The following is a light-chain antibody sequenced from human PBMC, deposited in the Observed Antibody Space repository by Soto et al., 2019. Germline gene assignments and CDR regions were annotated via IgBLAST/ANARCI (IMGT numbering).Light chain of an antibody. Sequence: EIVLTQSPGTLSLSPGERATLSCRASQSVSSSYLAWYQQKPGQAPRLLIYGASSRGTGIPDRVSGSGSGTDFTLTISRLEPEDFAVYYCQQYGSSPLTFGQGTKVEIK. J-gene: IGKJ1*01. CDR3: QQYGSSPLT. CDR1: QSVSSSY. V-gene: IGKV3-20*01. CDR2: GAS.